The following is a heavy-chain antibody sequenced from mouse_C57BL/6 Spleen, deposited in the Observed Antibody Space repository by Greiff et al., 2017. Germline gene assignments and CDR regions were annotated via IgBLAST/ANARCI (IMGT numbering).Heavy chain of an antibody. J-gene: IGHJ1*03. Sequence: EVMLVESGGGLVKPGGSLKLSCAASGFTFSDYGMHWVRQAPEKGLEWVAYISSGSSTIYYADTVKGRFTISRDNAKNTLFLQMTSLRSEDTAMYYCARQVATSDWYFDVWGTGTTVTVSS. CDR2: ISSGSSTI. CDR3: ARQVATSDWYFDV. CDR1: GFTFSDYG. D-gene: IGHD1-1*01. V-gene: IGHV5-17*01.